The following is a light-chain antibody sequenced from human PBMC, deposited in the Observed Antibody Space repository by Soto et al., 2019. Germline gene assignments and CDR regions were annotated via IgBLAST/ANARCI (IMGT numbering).Light chain of an antibody. Sequence: DIQMTQSPSTLSASVGDRVTITCRASQSVSTGLAWYQQKPGKAPKLLIYDASSLQTGVPSRFSGSGSGAEFTLTISSLQPDDFATYYCQQYQSYSETFGHGTKVEIK. CDR2: DAS. CDR1: QSVSTG. J-gene: IGKJ1*01. CDR3: QQYQSYSET. V-gene: IGKV1-5*01.